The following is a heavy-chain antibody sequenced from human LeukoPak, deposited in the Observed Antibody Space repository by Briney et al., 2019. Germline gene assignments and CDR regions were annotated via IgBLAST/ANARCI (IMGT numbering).Heavy chain of an antibody. CDR2: MRIDESNK. D-gene: IGHD3-10*01. V-gene: IGHV3-30*02. J-gene: IGHJ4*02. CDR3: AKDLHGSGSFDY. CDR1: GFTFSSSG. Sequence: PGGSLRLSCVASGFTFSSSGMHWVRQLPGKGLEWLAFMRIDESNKFRADSVKGRFTISRDSSKNTLYLQMNSLRPEDTALYYCAKDLHGSGSFDYWGQGTLVTVSS.